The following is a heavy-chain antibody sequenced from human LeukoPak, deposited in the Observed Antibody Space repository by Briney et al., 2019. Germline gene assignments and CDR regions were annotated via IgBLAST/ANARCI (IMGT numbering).Heavy chain of an antibody. CDR3: ARDRGTMTVVVISSIDY. CDR1: GFTFSSYA. CDR2: ISYDGSNK. V-gene: IGHV3-30*04. Sequence: GGSLRPSCAASGFTFSSYAMHWVRQAPGKGLEWVAVISYDGSNKYYADSVKGRFTISRDNSKNTLYLQMNSLRAEDTAVYYCARDRGTMTVVVISSIDYWGQGTLVTVSS. D-gene: IGHD3-22*01. J-gene: IGHJ4*02.